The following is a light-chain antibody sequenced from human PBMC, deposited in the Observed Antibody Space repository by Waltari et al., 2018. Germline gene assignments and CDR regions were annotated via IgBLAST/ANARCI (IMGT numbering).Light chain of an antibody. CDR3: AVWDDSLNGVV. V-gene: IGLV1-44*01. CDR2: TNN. CDR1: SSNIGSNT. J-gene: IGLJ2*01. Sequence: QSVLTQPPSASATPGQRVTISCSGSSSNIGSNTVTWYHQLPGTSPQLLIYTNNQRPSGGPDRLSGSKSGTSASRAISGLQSEDEADYYCAVWDDSLNGVVFGGGTKLTVL.